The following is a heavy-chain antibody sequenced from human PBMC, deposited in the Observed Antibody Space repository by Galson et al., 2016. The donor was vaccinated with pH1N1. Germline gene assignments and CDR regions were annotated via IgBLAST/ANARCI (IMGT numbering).Heavy chain of an antibody. CDR2: ISRSSSTI. J-gene: IGHJ4*02. Sequence: SLRLSCAASGFAFSSYEMNWVRQAPGKGLEWVSHISRSSSTIHYADSVKGRFTVSRDNAKNSLYLQMNSLRAEDTAVYYCARPAEQQWLVILPFGYWGQGILVTVSS. CDR3: ARPAEQQWLVILPFGY. CDR1: GFAFSSYE. V-gene: IGHV3-48*03. D-gene: IGHD6-19*01.